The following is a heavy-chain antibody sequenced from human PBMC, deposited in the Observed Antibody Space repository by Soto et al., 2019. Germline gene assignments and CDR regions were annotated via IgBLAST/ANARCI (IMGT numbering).Heavy chain of an antibody. CDR1: GFTFNNHA. V-gene: IGHV3-64D*06. Sequence: GGSLRLSCSASGFTFNNHAMHWVRQAPGKGLEYVSTVSSDGGTPYYADSVKGRFTISRDNSKNTLYLQMSSLRAEDTAVYYCVMGYYFDYWGQGT. J-gene: IGHJ4*02. CDR3: VMGYYFDY. CDR2: VSSDGGTP. D-gene: IGHD3-16*01.